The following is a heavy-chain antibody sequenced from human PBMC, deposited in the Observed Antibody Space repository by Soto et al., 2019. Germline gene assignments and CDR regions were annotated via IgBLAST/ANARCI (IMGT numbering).Heavy chain of an antibody. J-gene: IGHJ4*02. D-gene: IGHD3-10*01. CDR3: TKDSLWFGELFKTTGYFDY. Sequence: GGSLRLSCAASGFTFSSYGMHWVRQAPGKGLEWVAVISYDGSNKYYADSVKGRFTISRDNSKNTLYLQMNSLRAEDTAVYYCTKDSLWFGELFKTTGYFDYWGQGTLVTVSS. CDR1: GFTFSSYG. CDR2: ISYDGSNK. V-gene: IGHV3-30*18.